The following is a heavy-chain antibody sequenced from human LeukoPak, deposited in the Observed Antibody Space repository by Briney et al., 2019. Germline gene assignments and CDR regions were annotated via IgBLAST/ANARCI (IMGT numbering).Heavy chain of an antibody. CDR1: GFTFSSYG. CDR2: IRYDGSNK. D-gene: IGHD6-19*01. Sequence: GGSLRLSCAASGFTFSSYGMHWVRQAPGKGLEWVAFIRYDGSNKYYADSVKGRFTISRDNSKNTLYLQMNSLRAEDTAVYYCAKDSLSAVAGLDYWGQGTLVTVSS. V-gene: IGHV3-30*02. CDR3: AKDSLSAVAGLDY. J-gene: IGHJ4*02.